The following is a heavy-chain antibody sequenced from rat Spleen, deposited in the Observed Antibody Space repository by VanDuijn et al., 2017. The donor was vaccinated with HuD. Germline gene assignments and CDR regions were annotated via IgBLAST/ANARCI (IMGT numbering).Heavy chain of an antibody. Sequence: QVQLKESGPGLVQPSQTLSLTCTVSGFSLTSYSVSWVRQPSGKGPEWMGRMWYDGDTAYNSVLKSRLTINRDTSKSQVFLKMNNLQTEDTAMYFCARSDYSSPYYFDYWGQGVMVTVSS. CDR1: GFSLTSYS. CDR3: ARSDYSSPYYFDY. J-gene: IGHJ2*01. V-gene: IGHV2-16*01. D-gene: IGHD1-2*01. CDR2: MWYDGDT.